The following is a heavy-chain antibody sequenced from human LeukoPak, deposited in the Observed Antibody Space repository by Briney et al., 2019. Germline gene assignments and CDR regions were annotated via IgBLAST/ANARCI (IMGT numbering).Heavy chain of an antibody. CDR2: ISAYNGNT. J-gene: IGHJ4*02. V-gene: IGHV1-18*01. CDR3: ARQGVVVPAAQTDFDY. CDR1: GYTFTSYG. Sequence: GASVKVSCKASGYTFTSYGISWVRQAPGQGLEWMGWISAYNGNTHYAQKLQGRVTMTTDTSTSTAYMELRSLRSDDTAVYYCARQGVVVPAAQTDFDYWGQGTLVTVSS. D-gene: IGHD2-2*01.